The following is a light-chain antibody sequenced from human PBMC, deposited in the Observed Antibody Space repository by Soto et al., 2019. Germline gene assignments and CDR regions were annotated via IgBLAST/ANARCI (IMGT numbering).Light chain of an antibody. CDR3: QQYNTYST. V-gene: IGKV1-5*01. Sequence: DIQMTQSPSTLSASVGDRVTITCRASQSINNWLAWYQQKPRKAPKLLIYDASSLQSGVPSRFSGSGSGTEFTLTISSLQSDDIATYYCQQYNTYSTFGQGTKLEIK. J-gene: IGKJ2*01. CDR1: QSINNW. CDR2: DAS.